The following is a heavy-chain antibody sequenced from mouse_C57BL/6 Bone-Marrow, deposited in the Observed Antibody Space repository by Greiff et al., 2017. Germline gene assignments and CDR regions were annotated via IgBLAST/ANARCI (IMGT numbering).Heavy chain of an antibody. CDR1: GFNIKDDY. J-gene: IGHJ4*01. CDR2: IDPENGDT. D-gene: IGHD2-5*01. Sequence: EVQLGESGAELVRPGASVKLSCTASGFNIKDDYMHWVKQRPEQGLEWIGWIDPENGDTEYASKFQGKATITADTSSNTAYLPLSSLTSEDTAVYYCTPYSNYVGYYAMDYWGQGTSVTVSS. V-gene: IGHV14-4*01. CDR3: TPYSNYVGYYAMDY.